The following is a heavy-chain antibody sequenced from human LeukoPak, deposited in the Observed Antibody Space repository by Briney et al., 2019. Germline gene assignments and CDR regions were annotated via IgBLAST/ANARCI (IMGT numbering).Heavy chain of an antibody. V-gene: IGHV3-48*01. D-gene: IGHD1-26*01. J-gene: IGHJ4*02. CDR2: ISSDSGII. CDR1: GFTFSIYS. CDR3: AKPTRGSGSFLIEY. Sequence: PGGSLRLSCAAYGFTFSIYSMNWVRQAPGKGREWVSYISSDSGIIYYAESVKGRFTISRDNDKNSLYLQMNSLRAEDTAVYYCAKPTRGSGSFLIEYWGQGTLVTVSS.